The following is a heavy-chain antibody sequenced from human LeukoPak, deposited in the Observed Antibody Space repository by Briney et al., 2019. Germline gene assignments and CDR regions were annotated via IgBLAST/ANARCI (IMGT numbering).Heavy chain of an antibody. V-gene: IGHV3-9*01. CDR3: AKDILMVARGGNDAFDI. J-gene: IGHJ3*02. D-gene: IGHD2-8*02. Sequence: GGSLRLSCAASGFTFDDYAMHWVRQAPGKGLEWVSGISWNSGSIGYADSVKGRFTISRDNAKNSLYLQMNSLRAEDTALYYCAKDILMVARGGNDAFDIWGQGTMVTVSS. CDR2: ISWNSGSI. CDR1: GFTFDDYA.